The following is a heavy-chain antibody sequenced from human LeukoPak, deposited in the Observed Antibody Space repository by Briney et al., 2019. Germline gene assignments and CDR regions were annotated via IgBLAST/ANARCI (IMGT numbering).Heavy chain of an antibody. V-gene: IGHV4-34*01. CDR3: ATYYYDSSGYYRRYFDY. CDR1: GGSFSGYY. D-gene: IGHD3-22*01. J-gene: IGHJ4*02. Sequence: SETLSLTCAVYGGSFSGYYWSWIRQPPGKGLEWIGEINHSGSTNYNPSLKSRVTISVDTSKNKFSLKLSSVTAADTAVYYCATYYYDSSGYYRRYFDYWGQGTLVTVSS. CDR2: INHSGST.